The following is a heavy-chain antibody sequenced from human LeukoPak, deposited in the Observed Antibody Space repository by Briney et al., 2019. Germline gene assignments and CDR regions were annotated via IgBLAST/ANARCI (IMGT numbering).Heavy chain of an antibody. Sequence: PGGSLRLSCAASRFTFSDYNMNWVRQAPGKGLEWVAVISYDGSNEYYGDSVKGRFTISRDNSKNTLYLQMNSLRAEDTAVYYCAKESTGNAFDIWGQGTMVTVSS. J-gene: IGHJ3*02. D-gene: IGHD5/OR15-5a*01. V-gene: IGHV3-30*18. CDR2: ISYDGSNE. CDR3: AKESTGNAFDI. CDR1: RFTFSDYN.